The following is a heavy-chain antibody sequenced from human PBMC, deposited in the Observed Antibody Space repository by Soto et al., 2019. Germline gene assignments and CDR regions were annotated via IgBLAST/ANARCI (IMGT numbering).Heavy chain of an antibody. CDR2: IHHSGIT. V-gene: IGHV4-34*01. D-gene: IGHD1-26*01. Sequence: QVQLQQWGAGLLKPSETLSLTCAVYGGPFSDYHWSWIRQPPGKGLEWIGEIHHSGITNFNPSLKSRVTISVDTSKNQFSLQLSSVTAADTAVYYCARVSSGVGPDYWGQGTLVTVSS. CDR1: GGPFSDYH. J-gene: IGHJ4*02. CDR3: ARVSSGVGPDY.